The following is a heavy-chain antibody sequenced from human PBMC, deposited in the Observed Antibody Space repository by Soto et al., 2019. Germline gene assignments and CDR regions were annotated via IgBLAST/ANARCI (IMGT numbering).Heavy chain of an antibody. CDR1: GYTFTSYA. CDR3: ARVPLFYCSGGSCYSHRDWYFDL. D-gene: IGHD2-15*01. Sequence: ASVKVPCKASGYTFTSYAMHWVRQAPGQRLEWMGWINAGNGNTKYSQKFKGRVTITRDTSASTAYMELSSLRSEDTAVYYCARVPLFYCSGGSCYSHRDWYFDLWGRGTLVTVSS. CDR2: INAGNGNT. V-gene: IGHV1-3*01. J-gene: IGHJ2*01.